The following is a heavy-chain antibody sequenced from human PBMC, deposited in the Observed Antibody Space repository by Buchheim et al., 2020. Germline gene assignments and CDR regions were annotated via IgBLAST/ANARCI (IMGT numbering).Heavy chain of an antibody. Sequence: QLQLQESGPGLVKPSETLSLTCTVSGGSISSSSYYWGWIRQPPGKGLEWIGSIYYIGSTYYNPSLKSRVTISVATSKYQFSLKLSSVTAADTAVYYCASGYDFWSGQNWFDPWGQGTL. V-gene: IGHV4-39*01. CDR3: ASGYDFWSGQNWFDP. CDR1: GGSISSSSYY. CDR2: IYYIGST. D-gene: IGHD3-3*01. J-gene: IGHJ5*02.